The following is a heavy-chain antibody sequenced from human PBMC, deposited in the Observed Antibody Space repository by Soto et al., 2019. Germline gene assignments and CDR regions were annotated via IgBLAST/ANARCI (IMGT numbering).Heavy chain of an antibody. Sequence: QVQLQQWGAGLLKPSETLSLTCAVYGGSFSGYFWSWIRQTPGKGLEWIGEIDHSGRTKYTPSLKSRVSISVDTSKNQFSLRLNSVTAADTAMYYCARGTTEWGQGTLVTGSS. CDR3: ARGTTE. D-gene: IGHD1-1*01. V-gene: IGHV4-34*01. CDR2: IDHSGRT. CDR1: GGSFSGYF. J-gene: IGHJ4*02.